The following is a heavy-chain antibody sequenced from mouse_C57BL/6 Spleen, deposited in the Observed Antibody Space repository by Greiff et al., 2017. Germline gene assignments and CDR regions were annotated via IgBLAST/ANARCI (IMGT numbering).Heavy chain of an antibody. V-gene: IGHV10-1*01. J-gene: IGHJ3*01. CDR3: VRHGPVYYDYAWFAY. D-gene: IGHD2-4*01. Sequence: EVQLVESGGGLVQPKGSLKLSCAASGFSFNTYAMNWVRQAPGKGLEWVARIRSKSNNYATYYADSVKDRFTISRDDSESMLYLQMNNLKTEDTAMYYCVRHGPVYYDYAWFAYWGQGTLVTVSA. CDR2: IRSKSNNYAT. CDR1: GFSFNTYA.